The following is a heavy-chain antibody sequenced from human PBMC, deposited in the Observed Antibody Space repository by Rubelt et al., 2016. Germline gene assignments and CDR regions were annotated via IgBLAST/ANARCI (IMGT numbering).Heavy chain of an antibody. V-gene: IGHV4-31*03. J-gene: IGHJ4*02. CDR1: GGSISSGGYY. CDR2: IYYRGST. CDR3: ARGRDGDRMGC. Sequence: QVQLQESGPGLVKPSQTLSLTCTVSGGSISSGGYYWSWIRQHPGKGLEWIGYIYYRGSTYYSPSLESRLTVSVDPAKNQLALKLGAVTAADTAVYYCARGRDGDRMGCWGQGTLVTVSS. D-gene: IGHD4-17*01.